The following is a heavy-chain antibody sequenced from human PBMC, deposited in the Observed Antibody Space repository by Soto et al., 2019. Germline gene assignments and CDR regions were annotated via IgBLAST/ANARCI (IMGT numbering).Heavy chain of an antibody. CDR1: GFTFSTYW. CDR2: IDAVGRTT. D-gene: IGHD3-9*01. CDR3: VRPPYDVLTGYLYYFDS. V-gene: IGHV3-74*01. J-gene: IGHJ4*02. Sequence: EVQLVESGGGLVQPGGSLRLSCAASGFTFSTYWMHWVRQAPGKGLVWVSRIDAVGRTTNYADSVKGRFTISRDNSKNTQYLHMNSLRADDAAVYYCVRPPYDVLTGYLYYFDSWGQGTLVTVSS.